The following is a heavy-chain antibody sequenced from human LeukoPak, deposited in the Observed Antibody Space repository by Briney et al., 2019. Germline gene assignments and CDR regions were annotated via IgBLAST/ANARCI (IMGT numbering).Heavy chain of an antibody. Sequence: AGGSLRLSCAASGFTFSSYAMSWVRQAPGKGLEWVSAISGSGGSTYYADSVKGRFTISRDNSKNTLYLQMNSLRADDTAIYYCVRDSNFKIDYWGQGTLVTVSS. D-gene: IGHD5-24*01. CDR3: VRDSNFKIDY. V-gene: IGHV3-23*01. CDR2: ISGSGGST. J-gene: IGHJ4*02. CDR1: GFTFSSYA.